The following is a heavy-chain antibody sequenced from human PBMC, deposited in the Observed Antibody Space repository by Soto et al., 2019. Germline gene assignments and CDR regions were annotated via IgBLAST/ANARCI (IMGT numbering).Heavy chain of an antibody. CDR1: GGSISSYY. CDR3: ARDSITGTRYDY. CDR2: IYYSGST. J-gene: IGHJ4*02. V-gene: IGHV4-59*01. D-gene: IGHD1-7*01. Sequence: SETLSLTCTVSGGSISSYYWSWIRQPPGKGLEWIGYIYYSGSTNYNPSLKSRVTISVDTSKNQFSLKLSSVTAADTAEYYCARDSITGTRYDYWGQGTLVTVSS.